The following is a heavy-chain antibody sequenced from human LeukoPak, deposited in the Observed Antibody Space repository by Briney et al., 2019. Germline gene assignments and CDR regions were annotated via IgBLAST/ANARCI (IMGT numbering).Heavy chain of an antibody. CDR1: GGSISSYY. CDR2: IYYSGST. J-gene: IGHJ4*02. CDR3: ASTYCGGDCYPPSPFDY. Sequence: SETLSLTCTVSGGSISSYYWSWIRQPPGKGLEWIGYIYYSGSTNYNPSLKSRVTISVDTSKNQFSLKLSSVTAADTAVYYCASTYCGGDCYPPSPFDYWGQGTLVTVSS. V-gene: IGHV4-59*08. D-gene: IGHD2-21*02.